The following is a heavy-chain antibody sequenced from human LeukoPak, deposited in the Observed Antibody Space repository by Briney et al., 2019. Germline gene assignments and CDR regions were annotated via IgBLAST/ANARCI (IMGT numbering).Heavy chain of an antibody. D-gene: IGHD6-6*01. CDR2: IIPIFGTA. V-gene: IGHV1-69*05. CDR1: GGTFSSYA. J-gene: IGHJ4*02. CDR3: ARGHIAARPCHYFDY. Sequence: SVKVSCKASGGTFSSYAISWVRQAPGQGLEWMGGIIPIFGTANYAQKFQGRVTITTDESTSTAYMKLSSLRSEDTAVYYCARGHIAARPCHYFDYWGQGTLVTVSS.